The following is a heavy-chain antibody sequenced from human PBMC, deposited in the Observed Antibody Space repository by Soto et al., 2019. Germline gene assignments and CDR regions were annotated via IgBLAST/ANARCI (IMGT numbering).Heavy chain of an antibody. CDR3: ARRDCGSGANCEFGAPAFAY. Sequence: EVQLLESGGGLVQPGGSLRLSCAASGFTFSNYDMSWVRQLLGKGLEWVSSVSSSGSSTYYADSVKGRVAISRDNSKNTLYLHMSSLSAADTAVYYCARRDCGSGANCEFGAPAFAYWGQGHLVTVTS. J-gene: IGHJ4*02. CDR2: VSSSGSST. CDR1: GFTFSNYD. D-gene: IGHD2-21*01. V-gene: IGHV3-23*01.